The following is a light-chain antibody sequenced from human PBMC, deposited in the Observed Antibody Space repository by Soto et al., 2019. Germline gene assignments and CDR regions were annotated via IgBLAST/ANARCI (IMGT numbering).Light chain of an antibody. Sequence: DIQMTQSPSSLSASVGDRVTITCRASESIRNNLNWYQQKPGKAPKLLIYAASTLQSGVPSRFSGCGSGTEFTLTIGSLQPEDFTTYYCQQTYRTPRGAFGQGTKVEFK. V-gene: IGKV1-39*01. CDR1: ESIRNN. J-gene: IGKJ1*01. CDR3: QQTYRTPRGA. CDR2: AAS.